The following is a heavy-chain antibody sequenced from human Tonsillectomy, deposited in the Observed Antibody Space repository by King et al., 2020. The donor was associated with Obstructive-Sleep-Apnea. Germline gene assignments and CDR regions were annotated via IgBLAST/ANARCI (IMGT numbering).Heavy chain of an antibody. CDR3: ARGPSSSWYLVDY. V-gene: IGHV4-59*01. CDR1: GDSISSYY. J-gene: IGHJ4*02. CDR2: IYYSGST. D-gene: IGHD6-13*01. Sequence: LQLQESGPGLVKPSETLSLICTVSGDSISSYYWSWIRQPPGKGLEWIGLIYYSGSTNYNHSLKSRFTISVDTSKNQFSLKRTSVTAADTAVYYCARGPSSSWYLVDYWGQGTLVTVSS.